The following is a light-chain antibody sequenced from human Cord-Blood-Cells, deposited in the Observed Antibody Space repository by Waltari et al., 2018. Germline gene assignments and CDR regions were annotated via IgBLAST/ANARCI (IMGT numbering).Light chain of an antibody. J-gene: IGLJ3*02. V-gene: IGLV1-47*01. CDR2: RNS. CDR3: AAWDDSLSGRV. Sequence: QSVLTQPPSASGTPGQRVTISCSGSSSNIGSNYVYWYQQLPGTAPKLLISRNSRRPSGFPDRFSGSKSGTSASLAISGLRSEDEADYYCAAWDDSLSGRVFGGGTKLTVL. CDR1: SSNIGSNY.